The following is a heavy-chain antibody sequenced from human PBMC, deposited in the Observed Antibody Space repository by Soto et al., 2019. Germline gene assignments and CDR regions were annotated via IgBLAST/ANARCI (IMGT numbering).Heavy chain of an antibody. CDR3: AGERPDGARLDP. CDR2: IYHSGST. CDR1: GGSISSGVYY. J-gene: IGHJ5*02. Sequence: QVQLQESGPGLVKPSQTLSLTCTVSGGSISSGVYYWSWIRQPPGKGLEWIGYIYHSGSTYYNPSLKGRVTISVDTSKNQFSLKLSSVTAADPAVYYCAGERPDGARLDPWGQGTLVTVSS. V-gene: IGHV4-30-4*01. D-gene: IGHD6-6*01.